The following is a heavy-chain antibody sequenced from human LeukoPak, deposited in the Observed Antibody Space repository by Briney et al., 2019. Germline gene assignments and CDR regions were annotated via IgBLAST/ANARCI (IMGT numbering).Heavy chain of an antibody. Sequence: SETLSLTCTVSGYSISSGYNWGWIRQPPGKGLEWIGSIYHSGSTYYNPSLKSRVTISVDTSKNQFSLKLSSVTAADTAVYYCARKDYYDSSRMGDWFDPWGQGTLVTVSS. J-gene: IGHJ5*02. V-gene: IGHV4-38-2*02. D-gene: IGHD3-22*01. CDR2: IYHSGST. CDR3: ARKDYYDSSRMGDWFDP. CDR1: GYSISSGYN.